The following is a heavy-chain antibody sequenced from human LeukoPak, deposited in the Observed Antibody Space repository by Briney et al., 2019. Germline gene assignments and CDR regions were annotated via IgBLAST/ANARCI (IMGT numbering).Heavy chain of an antibody. Sequence: QSGGSLRLSCAASGFTFSSYGMHWVRQAPGKGLEWVAFIRYDGSNKYYADSVKGRFTISRDNAKNSLYLRMNSLRAEDTAVYYCARKGLGDCWGQGTLVTVSS. V-gene: IGHV3-30*02. CDR3: ARKGLGDC. D-gene: IGHD3-22*01. CDR2: IRYDGSNK. CDR1: GFTFSSYG. J-gene: IGHJ4*02.